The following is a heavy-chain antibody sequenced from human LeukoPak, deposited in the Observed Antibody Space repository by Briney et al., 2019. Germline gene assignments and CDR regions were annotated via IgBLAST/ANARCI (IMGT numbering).Heavy chain of an antibody. J-gene: IGHJ3*02. CDR1: GGSISSYY. D-gene: IGHD3-22*01. V-gene: IGHV4-59*12. CDR3: ARASRAIVVVIRHAFDI. Sequence: SETLSLTCTVSGGSISSYYWSWIRQPPGKGLEWIGYIYYSGSTNYNPSLKSRVTISVDTSKNQFSLKLSSVTAADTAVYYCARASRAIVVVIRHAFDIWGQGTMVTVSS. CDR2: IYYSGST.